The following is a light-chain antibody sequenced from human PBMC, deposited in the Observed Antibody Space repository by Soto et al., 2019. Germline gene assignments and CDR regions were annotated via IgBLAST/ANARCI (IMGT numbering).Light chain of an antibody. J-gene: IGKJ5*01. V-gene: IGKV3D-20*02. CDR1: QSVGSIY. CDR2: GAS. CDR3: QQRSNWPPIT. Sequence: DIVLTQSPGTLSLSPGERATLSCRASQSVGSIYLAWYQQKPGQAPRLLIYGASTRDTGIPARFSGSGSGTEFTLTISSLQSEDFAVYYCQQRSNWPPITFGQGTRLEIK.